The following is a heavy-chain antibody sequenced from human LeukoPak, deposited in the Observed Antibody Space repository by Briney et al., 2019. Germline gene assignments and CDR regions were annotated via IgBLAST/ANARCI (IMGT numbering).Heavy chain of an antibody. V-gene: IGHV4-61*02. CDR2: IYTSGST. D-gene: IGHD5-24*01. J-gene: IGHJ6*03. CDR3: ARMALRYYYYYMDV. CDR1: GGSISSGSYY. Sequence: SETLSLTCTVSGGSISSGSYYWSWIRQPAGKGLEWIGRIYTSGSTNYNPSLKSRVTISVDTSKNQFSLKLSSVTAADTAVYYCARMALRYYYYYMDVWGKGTTFTVSS.